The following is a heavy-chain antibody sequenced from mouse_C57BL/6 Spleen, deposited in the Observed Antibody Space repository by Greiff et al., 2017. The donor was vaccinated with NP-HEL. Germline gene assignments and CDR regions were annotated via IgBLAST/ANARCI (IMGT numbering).Heavy chain of an antibody. Sequence: EVKLVESGGGLVKPGGSLKLSCAASGFTFSDYGMHWVRQAPEKGLEWVAYISSGSSTIYYADTVKGRFTISRDNAKNTLFLQMTSLRSEDTAMYYCVPYDGYYDWYFDVWGTGTTVTVSS. J-gene: IGHJ1*03. CDR3: VPYDGYYDWYFDV. V-gene: IGHV5-17*01. D-gene: IGHD2-3*01. CDR2: ISSGSSTI. CDR1: GFTFSDYG.